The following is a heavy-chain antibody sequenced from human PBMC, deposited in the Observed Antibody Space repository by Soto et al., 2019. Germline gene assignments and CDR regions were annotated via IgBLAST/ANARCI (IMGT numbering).Heavy chain of an antibody. CDR2: ITSSGQSV. CDR1: GFTFSDYY. V-gene: IGHV3-11*01. Sequence: QVQLVESGGGLVKPGGSLRLSCVASGFTFSDYYMNWIRQAPGKGLEWVAYITSSGQSVFYAESVKGRFTVSRDNSKNSMYLQMDSLSADDPAIYYCARDARYASSWYGLDVWGQGNTVTVSS. CDR3: ARDARYASSWYGLDV. D-gene: IGHD6-13*01. J-gene: IGHJ6*02.